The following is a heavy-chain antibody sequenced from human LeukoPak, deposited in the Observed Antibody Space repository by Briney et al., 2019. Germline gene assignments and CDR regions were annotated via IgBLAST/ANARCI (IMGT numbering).Heavy chain of an antibody. CDR1: GFTFADYY. CDR3: ARGHGGNVDY. D-gene: IGHD4-23*01. Sequence: GGSLRLSCAASGFTFADYYMTWIRQAPGKELEWVSYITTSSSYTTSADSLKGRFTISRDNAKNSLYLQMNSLRSEDTAVYYCARGHGGNVDYWGQGTLVTVSS. CDR2: ITTSSSYT. V-gene: IGHV3-11*05. J-gene: IGHJ4*02.